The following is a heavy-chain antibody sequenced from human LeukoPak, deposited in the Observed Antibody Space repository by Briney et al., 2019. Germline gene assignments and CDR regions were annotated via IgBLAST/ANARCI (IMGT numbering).Heavy chain of an antibody. J-gene: IGHJ3*02. D-gene: IGHD6-19*01. V-gene: IGHV4-39*07. CDR3: ARDHSGPPSAFDI. Sequence: SETLSLTCTVSGDSISSSNYYWGWIRQPPGKGLEWIGEIYHSGSTNYNPSLKSRVTISVDKSKNQFSLKLSSVTAADTAVYYCARDHSGPPSAFDIWGQGTMVTVSS. CDR1: GDSISSSNYY. CDR2: IYHSGST.